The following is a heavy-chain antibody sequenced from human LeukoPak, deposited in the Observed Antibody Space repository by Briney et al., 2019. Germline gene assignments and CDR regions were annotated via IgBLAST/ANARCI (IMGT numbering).Heavy chain of an antibody. D-gene: IGHD3/OR15-3a*01. V-gene: IGHV4-39*01. CDR1: GVTISSSGYY. J-gene: IGHJ4*02. CDR3: ARLTIFGLVIIY. Sequence: PSETLSLTCTVSGVTISSSGYYWGGTRQPPGKGLKCIGNIYYSGSIYYTPCFKSRVTISVDTSKTQFYLKLSSVTAADTAVYYCARLTIFGLVIIYWGQGTLVTVSS. CDR2: IYYSGSI.